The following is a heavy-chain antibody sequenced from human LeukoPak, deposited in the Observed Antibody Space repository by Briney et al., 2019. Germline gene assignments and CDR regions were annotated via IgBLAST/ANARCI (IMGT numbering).Heavy chain of an antibody. CDR2: IWYDGSDK. D-gene: IGHD6-19*01. J-gene: IGHJ5*02. CDR3: ARVLGDSGWYLGWFDP. V-gene: IGHV3-33*01. CDR1: GFTFSSYG. Sequence: GGSLRLSCAASGFTFSSYGMHWVRQAPGKGLEWVAVIWYDGSDKYYADSVKGRFTISRDNSKNTLYLQMNSLRVEDTAVYYCARVLGDSGWYLGWFDPWGQGTLVTVSS.